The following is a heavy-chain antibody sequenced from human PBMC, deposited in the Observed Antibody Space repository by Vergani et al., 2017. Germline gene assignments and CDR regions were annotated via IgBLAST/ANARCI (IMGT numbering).Heavy chain of an antibody. CDR1: GYTFTDHY. CDR2: VDPEDGET. D-gene: IGHD2-21*02. J-gene: IGHJ6*02. CDR3: ATPQTVTAGGMDV. V-gene: IGHV1-69-2*01. Sequence: EVQLVQSGAEVKKPGATMKISCKVSGYTFTDHYMHWVKQATGKGLEWMGLVDPEDGETIYAEKFKGRVTIAADTATDTAHLELSSLRSEDTAVYYCATPQTVTAGGMDVWRQETTVIDSS.